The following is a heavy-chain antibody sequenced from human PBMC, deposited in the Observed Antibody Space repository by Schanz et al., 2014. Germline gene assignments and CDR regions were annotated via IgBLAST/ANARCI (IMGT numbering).Heavy chain of an antibody. D-gene: IGHD3-22*01. CDR3: AKDHFGHYDSSGCSDCYYYGMDV. Sequence: QVQLVESGGGVVQPGRSLRLSCAASGFTFSSYAMHWVRQAPGKGLEWVAVVGDTGTTKFYADSVKGRLTISRDNSKNTLFLQVNSLRAEDTAVYYCAKDHFGHYDSSGCSDCYYYGMDVWGQGTTVTVSS. CDR1: GFTFSSYA. V-gene: IGHV3-30*04. CDR2: VGDTGTTK. J-gene: IGHJ6*02.